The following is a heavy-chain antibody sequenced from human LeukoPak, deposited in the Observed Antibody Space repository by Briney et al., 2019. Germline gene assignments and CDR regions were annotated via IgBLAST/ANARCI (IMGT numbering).Heavy chain of an antibody. J-gene: IGHJ4*02. CDR1: GGSFSGYY. V-gene: IGHV4-34*01. D-gene: IGHD5-12*01. Sequence: SETLSLTCAVYGGSFSGYYWSWIRQPPGKGLEWIGEINHSGSTNYNPSLKSRVTISVDTSKNQFSLKLSSVTAADTAVYYCARDGYSGYDYVFMDWGQGTLVTVSS. CDR2: INHSGST. CDR3: ARDGYSGYDYVFMD.